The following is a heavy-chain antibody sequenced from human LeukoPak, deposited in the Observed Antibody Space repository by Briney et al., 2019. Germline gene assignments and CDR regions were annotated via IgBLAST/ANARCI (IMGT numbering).Heavy chain of an antibody. J-gene: IGHJ3*02. V-gene: IGHV1-2*02. Sequence: GASVKVSCKASGYTFTGYYMHWVRQAPGQGLEWMGWINPNSGGTNYAQKFQGRVTMTRDTSISTAYMELSRLRSDDTAVYYCATQSYYDSSGYRDAFDIWGQGTMVTVSS. CDR2: INPNSGGT. CDR3: ATQSYYDSSGYRDAFDI. D-gene: IGHD3-22*01. CDR1: GYTFTGYY.